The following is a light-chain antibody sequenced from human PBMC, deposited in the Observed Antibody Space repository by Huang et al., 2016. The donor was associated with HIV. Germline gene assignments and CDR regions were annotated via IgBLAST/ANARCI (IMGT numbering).Light chain of an antibody. CDR3: QQYENWPRT. Sequence: EIVMTQSPATLSVSPGGRATLSCRASQSVDRSLAWYQQKPGQTPRLLIYGTSTRATGIPARFSGSGSETEVTLTICSLQSEDFAVYYCQQYENWPRTFGQGTRLEIK. CDR2: GTS. J-gene: IGKJ2*01. CDR1: QSVDRS. V-gene: IGKV3-15*01.